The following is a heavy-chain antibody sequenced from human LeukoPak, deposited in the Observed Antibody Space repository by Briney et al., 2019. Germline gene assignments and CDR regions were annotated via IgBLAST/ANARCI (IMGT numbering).Heavy chain of an antibody. D-gene: IGHD3-10*01. CDR1: GFTFSNYA. CDR2: INSNGGGT. Sequence: GGSLRLSCAASGFTFSNYAMHWVRQAPGKGLGYVSAINSNGGGTYYVDSVKGRFTISRDNSENMLYLQMGSLRAEDMAVYYCVRVGSSGSFDYWGQGALVTVSS. J-gene: IGHJ4*02. V-gene: IGHV3-64*02. CDR3: VRVGSSGSFDY.